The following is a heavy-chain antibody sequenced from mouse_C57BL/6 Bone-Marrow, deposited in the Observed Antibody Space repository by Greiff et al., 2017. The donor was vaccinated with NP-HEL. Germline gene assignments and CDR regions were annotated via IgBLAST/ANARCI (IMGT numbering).Heavy chain of an antibody. Sequence: VHVKQSGAELVRPGASVKLSCTVSGFNIKDDYMHWVKQRPDQGLEWIGWIDPENGDTEYASKFPGKATITADTSSNTAYLQLSSLTSEDTAVYYCTTGGSSPYAMDYWGQGTSVTVSS. J-gene: IGHJ4*01. CDR2: IDPENGDT. D-gene: IGHD1-1*01. CDR3: TTGGSSPYAMDY. V-gene: IGHV14-4*01. CDR1: GFNIKDDY.